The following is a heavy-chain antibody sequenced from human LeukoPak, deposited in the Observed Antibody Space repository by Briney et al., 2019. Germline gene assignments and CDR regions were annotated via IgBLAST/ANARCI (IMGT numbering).Heavy chain of an antibody. D-gene: IGHD2-2*03. V-gene: IGHV3-30*03. CDR2: MSYNGNK. Sequence: GGSLRLSCAASGFTFTSYGFHWVRQAPGKALEWVAFMSYNGNKKYGDSVKGRFTISRDNAKNTLHLQMNGLRPDDTAVYYCARDPLDISRWANAFDIWDQGTMVTVSS. CDR3: ARDPLDISRWANAFDI. CDR1: GFTFTSYG. J-gene: IGHJ3*02.